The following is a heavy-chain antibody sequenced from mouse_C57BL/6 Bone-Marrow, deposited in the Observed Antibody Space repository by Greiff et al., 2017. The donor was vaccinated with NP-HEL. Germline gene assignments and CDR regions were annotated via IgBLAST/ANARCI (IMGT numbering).Heavy chain of an antibody. J-gene: IGHJ4*01. CDR1: GFNIKDDY. V-gene: IGHV14-4*01. Sequence: VQLQQSGAELVRPGASVKLSCTASGFNIKDDYMHWVKQRPEQGLEWIGWFYPGNGDTEYVSKFQGKATLTADTSSNAAYLQLSSLTSEDAAVYDCATWGYYGRSDCKAMDYWGQGTSVTVSS. D-gene: IGHD1-1*01. CDR2: FYPGNGDT. CDR3: ATWGYYGRSDCKAMDY.